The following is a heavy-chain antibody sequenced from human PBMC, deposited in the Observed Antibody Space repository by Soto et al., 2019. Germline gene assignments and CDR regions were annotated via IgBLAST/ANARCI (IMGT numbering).Heavy chain of an antibody. CDR2: INPSGGST. D-gene: IGHD2-2*03. V-gene: IGHV1-46*01. J-gene: IGHJ6*02. CDR1: GYTFTSYY. CDR3: ASSGYCSSTSCLPSYYYYGMDV. Sequence: ASVKVSCKASGYTFTSYYMHWVRQAPGQGLEWMGIINPSGGSTSYAQKFQGRVTMTRDTSTSTVYMELSSLRSEDPAVYYCASSGYCSSTSCLPSYYYYGMDVWGQGTTVTVSS.